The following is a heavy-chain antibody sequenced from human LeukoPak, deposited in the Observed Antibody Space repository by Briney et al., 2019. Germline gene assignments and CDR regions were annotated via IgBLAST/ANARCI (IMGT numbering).Heavy chain of an antibody. D-gene: IGHD1-1*01. CDR2: INAGNGNT. J-gene: IGHJ5*02. CDR3: ARAPQLERRSPYNWFDP. Sequence: ASVKVSCKASGYTFTSYAMHWVRQAPGRRLEWMGWINAGNGNTKYSQKFQGRVTITRDTSASTAYMELSSLRSEDTAVYYCARAPQLERRSPYNWFDPWGQGTLVTVSS. V-gene: IGHV1-3*01. CDR1: GYTFTSYA.